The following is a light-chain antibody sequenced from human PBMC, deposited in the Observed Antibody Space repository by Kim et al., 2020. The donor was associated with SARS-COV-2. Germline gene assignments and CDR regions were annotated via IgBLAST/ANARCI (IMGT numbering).Light chain of an antibody. CDR1: QSVYSNN. CDR2: GAS. Sequence: EIVLTQSPGTLSLSPGERATLSCRASQSVYSNNLAWYLQKPGQAPRLLIYGASSRATGIPDRFSGSGSGTDFTLTINRLQPDDFAVYYCQQYGTSWTFGQGTKVDIK. CDR3: QQYGTSWT. J-gene: IGKJ1*01. V-gene: IGKV3-20*01.